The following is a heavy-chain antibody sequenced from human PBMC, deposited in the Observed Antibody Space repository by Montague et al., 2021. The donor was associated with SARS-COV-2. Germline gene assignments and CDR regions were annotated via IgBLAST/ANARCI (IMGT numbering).Heavy chain of an antibody. CDR3: ARARDSSTDCFDY. V-gene: IGHV3-21*01. CDR1: GFTFSNYS. Sequence: SLRLSCAASGFTFSNYSMNWVRQAPGKGLEWVASISRSSSEIHYADSVKGRFTISRDNAKNSLFLQMNSLRAEDTAVYYCARARDSSTDCFDYWGQGTLVTVSS. J-gene: IGHJ4*02. D-gene: IGHD6-19*01. CDR2: ISRSSSEI.